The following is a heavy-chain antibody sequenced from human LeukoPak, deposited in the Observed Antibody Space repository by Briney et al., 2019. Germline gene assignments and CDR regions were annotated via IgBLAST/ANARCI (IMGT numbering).Heavy chain of an antibody. V-gene: IGHV4-39*07. J-gene: IGHJ5*02. Sequence: PSETLSLTCTVSGGSISSSSYYWGWIRQPPGKGLEWIGSIYYSGSTYYNPSLKSRVAISVDTSKNQFSLKLSSVTAADTAVYYCARGQDYDVSGFDPWGQGTLVTVSS. CDR1: GGSISSSSYY. CDR2: IYYSGST. D-gene: IGHD3-16*01. CDR3: ARGQDYDVSGFDP.